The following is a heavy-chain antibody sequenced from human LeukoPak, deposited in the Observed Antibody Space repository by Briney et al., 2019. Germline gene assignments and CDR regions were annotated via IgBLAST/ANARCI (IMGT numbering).Heavy chain of an antibody. D-gene: IGHD3-22*01. CDR2: IKGDGSLK. CDR1: GFSFNNYW. V-gene: IGHV3-7*01. Sequence: PGGSLRLSCVASGFSFNNYWMIWVRQAPGKGLEWVANIKGDGSLKYYVDSVKGRFTISRENAKNSLWLQMNSLRADDTAVYYCTRDQNYFDSSTYYDAFDVWGQGTMVTVSS. CDR3: TRDQNYFDSSTYYDAFDV. J-gene: IGHJ3*01.